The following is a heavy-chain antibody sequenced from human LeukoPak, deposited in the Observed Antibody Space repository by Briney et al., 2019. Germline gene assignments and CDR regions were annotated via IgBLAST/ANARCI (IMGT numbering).Heavy chain of an antibody. CDR2: ISAIGTST. V-gene: IGHV3-23*01. Sequence: PEGSLRLSCAASGFTFGSYAMSWVRQAPGKGLEWVSAISAIGTSTYYADSVKGRFTTSRDYSNNTLYLQMNSLRVEDTAVYYCATGFRSGNFWYFDYWGQGTLVTVSS. CDR3: ATGFRSGNFWYFDY. D-gene: IGHD1-26*01. CDR1: GFTFGSYA. J-gene: IGHJ4*02.